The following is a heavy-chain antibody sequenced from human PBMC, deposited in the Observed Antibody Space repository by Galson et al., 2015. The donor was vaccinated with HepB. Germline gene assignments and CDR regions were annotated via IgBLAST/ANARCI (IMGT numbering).Heavy chain of an antibody. CDR2: IRSKANSYAT. V-gene: IGHV3-73*01. J-gene: IGHJ4*02. Sequence: SLRLSCAASGFTFSGSAMHWVRQASGRGLEWVGRIRSKANSYATAYAASVKGRFTISRDDSKNTAYLQMNSLKTEDTAVYYCTSLRPYSSSWYGFDYWGQGTLVTVSS. D-gene: IGHD6-13*01. CDR1: GFTFSGSA. CDR3: TSLRPYSSSWYGFDY.